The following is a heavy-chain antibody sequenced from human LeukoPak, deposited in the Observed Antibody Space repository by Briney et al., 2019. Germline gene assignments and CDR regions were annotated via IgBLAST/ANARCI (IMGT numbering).Heavy chain of an antibody. CDR1: GFTFNTRS. J-gene: IGHJ3*02. Sequence: GGSLRLSCAASGFTFNTRSMNWVRQAPGMGLEWISYISTSSKTIYYADSVKGRFTISRDNAKNSLYLQMNSLRAEDTAVYYCARGGPKFDAFDIWGQGTMVTVSS. CDR3: ARGGPKFDAFDI. D-gene: IGHD1-26*01. V-gene: IGHV3-48*01. CDR2: ISTSSKTI.